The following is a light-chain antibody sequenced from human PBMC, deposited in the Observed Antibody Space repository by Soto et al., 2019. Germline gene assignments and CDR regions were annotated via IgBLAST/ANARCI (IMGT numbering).Light chain of an antibody. CDR3: QQYNDRPPIT. J-gene: IGKJ5*01. CDR1: QTVSSN. Sequence: IVLSQSPCTLSLSPGEGATLSCWASQTVSSNLAWYQQKPGQAPRLLIFGSFARATGIPARFSGSGSGSEFTLTISGLQSEDFAVYYCQQYNDRPPITFGQGTRLAIK. CDR2: GSF. V-gene: IGKV3-15*01.